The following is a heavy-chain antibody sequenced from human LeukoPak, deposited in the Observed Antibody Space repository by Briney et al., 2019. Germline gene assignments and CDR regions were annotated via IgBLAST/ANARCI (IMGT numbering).Heavy chain of an antibody. CDR2: FDPEDGET. V-gene: IGHV1-24*01. Sequence: GASVKVSCKVSGYTLTELSMHLVRQAPGKGLEWMGGFDPEDGETIYAQKFQGRVTMTEDTSTDTAYMELSSLRSEDTAVYYCATSSGWLENAFDIWGQGTMVTVSS. D-gene: IGHD6-19*01. CDR3: ATSSGWLENAFDI. J-gene: IGHJ3*02. CDR1: GYTLTELS.